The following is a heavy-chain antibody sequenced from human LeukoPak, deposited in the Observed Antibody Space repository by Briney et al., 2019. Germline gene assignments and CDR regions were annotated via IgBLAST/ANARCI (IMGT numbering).Heavy chain of an antibody. CDR2: IIPVLAIA. CDR1: GGTFCSYA. V-gene: IGHV1-69*04. Sequence: SVKVSCKASGGTFCSYAISWVRQAPGQGLGWMGRIIPVLAIANYAQKFQGSVTITADKSTSTAYMELSSLRSEDTAVYYCARPTPPYGMDVWGQGTTVTVSS. CDR3: ARPTPPYGMDV. J-gene: IGHJ6*02.